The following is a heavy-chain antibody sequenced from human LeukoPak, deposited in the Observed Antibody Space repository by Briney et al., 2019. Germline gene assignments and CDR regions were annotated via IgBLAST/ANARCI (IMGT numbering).Heavy chain of an antibody. CDR2: IYYSGST. D-gene: IGHD5-18*01. CDR3: ARGLDTATAFGY. J-gene: IGHJ4*02. V-gene: IGHV4-39*07. CDR1: GGSISSSSYY. Sequence: SETLSLTCNVSGGSISSSSYYWGWIRQPPGKGLEWIGSIYYSGSTYYNPSLKSRVTISVDTSKNQFSLKLSSVTAADTAVYYCARGLDTATAFGYWGQGTLVTVSS.